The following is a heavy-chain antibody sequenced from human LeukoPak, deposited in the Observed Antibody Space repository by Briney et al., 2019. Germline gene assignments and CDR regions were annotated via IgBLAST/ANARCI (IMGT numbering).Heavy chain of an antibody. J-gene: IGHJ6*03. D-gene: IGHD6-13*01. V-gene: IGHV1-2*02. CDR2: INPNSGGT. CDR1: GYTFTGYY. Sequence: VASVKVSCKASGYTFTGYYMHWVRQAPGQGLEWMGWINPNSGGTNYAQKFQGRVTMTRDTSISTAYMELSRLRSDDTAVYYCARDSSSWYGVSYYYMDVWGKGTTVTVSS. CDR3: ARDSSSWYGVSYYYMDV.